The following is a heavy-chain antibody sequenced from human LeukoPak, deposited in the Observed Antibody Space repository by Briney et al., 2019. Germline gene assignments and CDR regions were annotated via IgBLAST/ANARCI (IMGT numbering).Heavy chain of an antibody. J-gene: IGHJ4*02. CDR2: IKPSGGTT. D-gene: IGHD6-13*01. CDR3: VRGGSGSSWYGDFDY. Sequence: ASVKVSCKASGYTSRSYYIHWVRQAPGQGLEWMGIIKPSGGTTKYAQKFQGRVTMTWDTSTSTVYMELSRLRSEDTAVFYCVRGGSGSSWYGDFDYWGQGTLVTVSS. V-gene: IGHV1-46*01. CDR1: GYTSRSYY.